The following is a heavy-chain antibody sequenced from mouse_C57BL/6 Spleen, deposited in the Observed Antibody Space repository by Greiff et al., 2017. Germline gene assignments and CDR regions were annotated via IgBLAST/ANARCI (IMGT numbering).Heavy chain of an antibody. D-gene: IGHD1-3*01. Sequence: QVQLQQPGAELVMPGASVKLSCKASGYTFTSYWMHWVKQRPGQGLEWIGEIDPSDSYTNYNQKFKGKSTLTVDKSSSTAYMQLSSLTSEDSAVYYCARSRADINYAMDYWGQGTSVTVSS. CDR2: IDPSDSYT. J-gene: IGHJ4*01. V-gene: IGHV1-69*01. CDR1: GYTFTSYW. CDR3: ARSRADINYAMDY.